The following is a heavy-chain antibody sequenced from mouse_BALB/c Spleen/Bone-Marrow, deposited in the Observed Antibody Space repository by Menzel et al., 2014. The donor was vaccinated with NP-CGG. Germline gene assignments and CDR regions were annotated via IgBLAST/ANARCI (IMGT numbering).Heavy chain of an antibody. V-gene: IGHV1-82*01. CDR3: ARDYYGSSYAY. CDR2: IYPGDGDT. D-gene: IGHD1-1*01. CDR1: GYAFSSSW. Sequence: QVQLQQSGPELVKPGASVKISCKASGYAFSSSWMNWVKQRPGQGLEWIGRIYPGDGDTNYNGKFKGKATLTADKSSSTAYMRLSSLTSVDSAVYFCARDYYGSSYAYWGQGTTLTVSS. J-gene: IGHJ2*01.